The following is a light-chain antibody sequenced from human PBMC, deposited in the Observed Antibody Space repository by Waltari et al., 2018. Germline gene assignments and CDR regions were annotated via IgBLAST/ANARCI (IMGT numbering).Light chain of an antibody. CDR3: QQYYSTPLT. CDR2: WAS. J-gene: IGKJ4*01. CDR1: SLLYSSNNKHY. V-gene: IGKV4-1*01. Sequence: SLLYSSNNKHYLAWYQQKPGQPPKLLIYWASARESGVPDRFSGSGSGTDFTLTISSLQAEDVAVYYCQQYYSTPLTFGGGTKVEIK.